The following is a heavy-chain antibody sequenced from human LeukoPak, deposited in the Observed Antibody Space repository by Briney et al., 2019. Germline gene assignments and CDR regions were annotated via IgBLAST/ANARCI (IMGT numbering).Heavy chain of an antibody. J-gene: IGHJ6*03. CDR2: IYTSGST. CDR1: GGSISSSSYY. Sequence: SETLSLTCTVSGGSISSSSYYWSWIRQPAGKGLEWIGRIYTSGSTNYNPSPKSRVTMSVDTSKNQFSLKLSSVTAADTAVYYCARGADYYYYMDVWGKGTTVTVSS. V-gene: IGHV4-61*02. D-gene: IGHD3-10*01. CDR3: ARGADYYYYMDV.